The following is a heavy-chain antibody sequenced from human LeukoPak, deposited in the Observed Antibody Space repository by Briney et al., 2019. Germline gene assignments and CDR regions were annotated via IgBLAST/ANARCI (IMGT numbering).Heavy chain of an antibody. Sequence: SETLSLTCTVSGGSISSSSYYWGWIRQPPGKGLEWIGNIYYSGSTYYNPSLKSRVTISIDTSKNQFSLKLSSVTAADTAVYYCARCPEQYQLPSAWFDPWGQGTLVTVSS. D-gene: IGHD2-2*01. CDR1: GGSISSSSYY. CDR2: IYYSGST. J-gene: IGHJ5*02. CDR3: ARCPEQYQLPSAWFDP. V-gene: IGHV4-39*01.